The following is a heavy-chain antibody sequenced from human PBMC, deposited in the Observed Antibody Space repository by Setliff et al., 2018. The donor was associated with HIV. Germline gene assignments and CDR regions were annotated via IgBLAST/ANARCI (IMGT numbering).Heavy chain of an antibody. CDR1: GYTFTTYD. D-gene: IGHD2-15*01. CDR3: AIRREVVVATTRRGLDI. J-gene: IGHJ3*02. V-gene: IGHV1-8*02. CDR2: TNPNSGNT. Sequence: ASVKVSCKASGYTFTTYDINWVRQAAGQGLEWMGWTNPNSGNTGYAQRFQGRRTMTRNTSISTAYMELNSLMSEDTAVYFGAIRREVVVATTRRGLDIWGQGTMVTVSS.